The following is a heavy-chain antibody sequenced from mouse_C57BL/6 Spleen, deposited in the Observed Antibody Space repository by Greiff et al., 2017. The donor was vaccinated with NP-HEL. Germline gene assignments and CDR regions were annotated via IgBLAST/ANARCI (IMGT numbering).Heavy chain of an antibody. CDR1: GYTFTDYN. CDR2: INPNNGGT. Sequence: EVKLMESGPELVKPGASVKIPCKASGYTFTDYNMDWVKQSHGKSLEWIGDINPNNGGTIYNQKFKGKATLTVDKSSSTAYMELRSLTSEDTAVYYCARSYSNYPAWFAYWGQGTLVTVSA. D-gene: IGHD2-5*01. J-gene: IGHJ3*01. V-gene: IGHV1-18*01. CDR3: ARSYSNYPAWFAY.